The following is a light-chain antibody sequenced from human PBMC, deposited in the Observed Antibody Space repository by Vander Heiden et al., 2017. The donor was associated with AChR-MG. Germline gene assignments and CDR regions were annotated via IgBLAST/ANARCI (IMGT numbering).Light chain of an antibody. Sequence: EIVLTQSPGTLSLSPGERATLSCRASQSVGSSYLAWYQQRPGQAPRLLICGASSRATGIPDRFSGSGSGTDFTLTVSRLEPEDFAVYYCQHYGSSSWTFGQGTKVEI. V-gene: IGKV3-20*01. CDR2: GAS. J-gene: IGKJ1*01. CDR1: QSVGSSY. CDR3: QHYGSSSWT.